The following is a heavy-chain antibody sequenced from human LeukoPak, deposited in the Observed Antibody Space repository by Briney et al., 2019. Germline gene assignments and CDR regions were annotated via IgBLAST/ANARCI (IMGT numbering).Heavy chain of an antibody. CDR2: IRYDGSNK. J-gene: IGHJ4*02. D-gene: IGHD4-23*01. Sequence: GRSLRLSCAASGFTFSSYGMHWVRQAPGKGLEWVAFIRYDGSNKYYADSVKGRFTISRDNSKNTLYLQMNSLRAEDTAVYYCAKDLSGNEAIDYWGQGTLVTVSS. CDR3: AKDLSGNEAIDY. V-gene: IGHV3-30*02. CDR1: GFTFSSYG.